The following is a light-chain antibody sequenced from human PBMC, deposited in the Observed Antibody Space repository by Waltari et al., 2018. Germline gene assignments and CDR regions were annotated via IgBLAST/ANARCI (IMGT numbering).Light chain of an antibody. J-gene: IGLJ2*01. Sequence: SYELTQPPSVSVSPGQPASSTCPGDTSGDKYACWYQQKPGQSPVVVIYQDSKRPSGIPERFSGSNSGNTATLTISGTQAMDEADYYCQAWDSSNVVFGGGIKLTVL. V-gene: IGLV3-1*01. CDR2: QDS. CDR3: QAWDSSNVV. CDR1: TSGDKY.